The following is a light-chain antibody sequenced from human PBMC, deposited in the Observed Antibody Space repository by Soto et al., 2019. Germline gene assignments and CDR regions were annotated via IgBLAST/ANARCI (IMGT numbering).Light chain of an antibody. CDR2: GAS. J-gene: IGKJ3*01. V-gene: IGKV3-20*01. Sequence: IVLTQSPGTLSLSPGESATLSCRASQSVGSGYFAWYQQKPGQAPRLLIYGASIRATGIPDRFTGSGSGTHFTLTISRLEPEDFALYYCQQYTTSPYTFGPGTKVDVK. CDR3: QQYTTSPYT. CDR1: QSVGSGY.